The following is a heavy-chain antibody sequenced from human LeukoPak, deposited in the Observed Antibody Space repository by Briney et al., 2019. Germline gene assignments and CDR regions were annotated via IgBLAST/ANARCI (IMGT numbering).Heavy chain of an antibody. CDR3: ARGGIAVARDAFDI. D-gene: IGHD6-19*01. CDR2: INHSGST. CDR1: GGSFSGYY. Sequence: SETLSLTCAVYGGSFSGYYWSWIRQPPGKWLEWIGEINHSGSTNYNPSLKSRVTISVDTSKNQFSLKLSSVTAADTAVYYCARGGIAVARDAFDIWGQGTMVTVSS. V-gene: IGHV4-34*01. J-gene: IGHJ3*02.